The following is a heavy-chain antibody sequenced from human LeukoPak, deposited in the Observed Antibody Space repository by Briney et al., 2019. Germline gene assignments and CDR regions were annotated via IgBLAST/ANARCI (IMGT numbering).Heavy chain of an antibody. J-gene: IGHJ6*03. D-gene: IGHD6-13*01. Sequence: GGSLRLSCAASGFTFSSYEMNWVRQAPGRGLEWVSCISSSSSLIFYSDSVRGRFTISRDNAKNLLYLHMNSLRVEDTAVYYCAKVDRGDYSSSPVPYYNYYMNVWGKGTTVIVSS. CDR1: GFTFSSYE. CDR2: ISSSSSLI. V-gene: IGHV3-21*01. CDR3: AKVDRGDYSSSPVPYYNYYMNV.